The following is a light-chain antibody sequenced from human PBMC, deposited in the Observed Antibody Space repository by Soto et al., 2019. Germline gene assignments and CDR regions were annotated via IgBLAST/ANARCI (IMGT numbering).Light chain of an antibody. Sequence: EKVMTQSPATLSVSPGERATLSCRASQSLSSNLAWYQQKPGQAPRLLIYGASTRATGIPARFSGSGSGTEFTLAISSLQSVDFAIYYCQQYNNWPPEITFGQGTRLEIK. J-gene: IGKJ5*01. CDR2: GAS. CDR1: QSLSSN. V-gene: IGKV3-15*01. CDR3: QQYNNWPPEIT.